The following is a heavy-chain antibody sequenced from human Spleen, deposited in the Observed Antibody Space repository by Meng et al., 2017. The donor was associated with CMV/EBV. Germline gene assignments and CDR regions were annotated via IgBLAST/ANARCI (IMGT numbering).Heavy chain of an antibody. CDR3: AREKVLLDS. D-gene: IGHD2/OR15-2a*01. Sequence: GESLKISCAASGFTFSSYEMNWVRQAPGKGLDWVAVTSYDGSNKYYADSLKGRFTISRDNSKDTLYLQMNSLRAEDTAVYYCAREKVLLDSWGQGTLVTVSS. J-gene: IGHJ4*02. CDR1: GFTFSSYE. V-gene: IGHV3-30*04. CDR2: TSYDGSNK.